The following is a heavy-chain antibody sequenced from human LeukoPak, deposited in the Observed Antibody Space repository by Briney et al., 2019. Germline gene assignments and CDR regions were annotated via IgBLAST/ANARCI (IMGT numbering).Heavy chain of an antibody. Sequence: SETLSLPCTVFGGSISRYYWSWIRQPAGKGLEWIGHLYHSWRTKYNPSLKRRVTMSVDPSKNQFSLKLSSVTAADAGVCFWAGDGNGGSFDHWGQGTLVTVPS. V-gene: IGHV4-4*07. CDR3: AGDGNGGSFDH. J-gene: IGHJ4*02. CDR2: LYHSWRT. D-gene: IGHD4-23*01. CDR1: GGSISRYY.